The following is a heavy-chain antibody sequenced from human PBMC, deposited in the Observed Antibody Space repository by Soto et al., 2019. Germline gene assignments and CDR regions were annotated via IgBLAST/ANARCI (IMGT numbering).Heavy chain of an antibody. CDR2: IYSGGST. CDR3: ARDKGLDAFDI. CDR1: GFTVSSNY. V-gene: IGHV3-53*04. Sequence: GGSLRLSCAASGFTVSSNYMSWVRQAPGEGLEWVSVIYSGGSTYYADSVKGRFTISRHNSKNTLYLQMNSLRAEDTAVYYCARDKGLDAFDIWGQGTMVTVSS. J-gene: IGHJ3*02.